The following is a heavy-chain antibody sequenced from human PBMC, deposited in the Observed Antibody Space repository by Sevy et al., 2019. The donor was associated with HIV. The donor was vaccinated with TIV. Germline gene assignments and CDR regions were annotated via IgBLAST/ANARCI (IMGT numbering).Heavy chain of an antibody. J-gene: IGHJ4*02. V-gene: IGHV3-74*01. CDR1: GFTFSNYY. D-gene: IGHD6-6*01. CDR3: FVRIRDSSEIDY. Sequence: GGSLRLSCAASGFTFSNYYMNWVRQGPGKGLVWVARLNGDGSDRYYADSVRGRFTISRDNTKNTLYLQMSSLRGEDTAVYYCFVRIRDSSEIDYWGQGTLVTVSS. CDR2: LNGDGSDR.